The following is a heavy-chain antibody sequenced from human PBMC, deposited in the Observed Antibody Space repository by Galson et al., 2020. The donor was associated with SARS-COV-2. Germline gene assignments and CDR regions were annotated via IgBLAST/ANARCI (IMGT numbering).Heavy chain of an antibody. D-gene: IGHD3-3*01. CDR3: PRKILPDYDFWSGYYDD. J-gene: IGHJ4*02. CDR2: IYYSGST. CDR1: GGSISSGDYY. Sequence: ETSETLSLTCTVSGGSISSGDYYWSWIRQPPGKGLEWIGHIYYSGSTYYNPSLKSRVTISVDTSKNQFSLKLSSVTAADTAVYYCPRKILPDYDFWSGYYDDWGQGTLVTVSS. V-gene: IGHV4-30-4*08.